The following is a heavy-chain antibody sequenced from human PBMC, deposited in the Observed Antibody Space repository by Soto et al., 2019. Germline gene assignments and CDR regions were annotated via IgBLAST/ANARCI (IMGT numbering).Heavy chain of an antibody. CDR2: IYYSGRT. V-gene: IGHV4-31*02. Sequence: PSETLSLTCTVSGVSISSGGYYWSGIRQHPGKGLEWIGNIYYSGRTYYNPSLKSRVILSVDTSKNHFSPTLRSVTAADSAMYYCASVIGGASKYYFDFWRQGALVTVSS. CDR1: GVSISSGGYY. J-gene: IGHJ4*02. D-gene: IGHD2-21*01. CDR3: ASVIGGASKYYFDF.